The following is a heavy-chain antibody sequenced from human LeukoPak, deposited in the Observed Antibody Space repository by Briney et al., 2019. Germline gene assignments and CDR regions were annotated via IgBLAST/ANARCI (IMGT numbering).Heavy chain of an antibody. J-gene: IGHJ4*02. V-gene: IGHV1-2*06. CDR2: IHPSSGAT. CDR1: GYTFTSYY. CDR3: ARDLPFED. Sequence: ASVKVSCKASGYTFTSYYMHWVRQAPGQGLEWMGRIHPSSGATNYAQRFQGRVTLTRDTSINTAYMELSRLTSDDTAVYYCARDLPFEDWGQGTLVTVSS. D-gene: IGHD2/OR15-2a*01.